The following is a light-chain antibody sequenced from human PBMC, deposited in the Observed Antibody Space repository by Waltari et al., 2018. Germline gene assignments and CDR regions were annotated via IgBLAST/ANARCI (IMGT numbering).Light chain of an antibody. J-gene: IGKJ1*01. Sequence: DIVMTQSPLFLPVTPGESASISCRSSQSLLHSTGVTFLDGYLQKPGQSPQRLIYLVSNRASGVPDRFTGSGSGTDFTLKISRVEAEDVGVYYCMQARQTPWTFGQGTKVEIK. CDR2: LVS. CDR1: QSLLHSTGVTF. CDR3: MQARQTPWT. V-gene: IGKV2-28*01.